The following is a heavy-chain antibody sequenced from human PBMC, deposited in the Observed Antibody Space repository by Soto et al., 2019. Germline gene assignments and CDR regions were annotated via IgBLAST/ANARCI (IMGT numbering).Heavy chain of an antibody. CDR1: GGNFSSYA. CDR3: ARTLSPGSETMG. V-gene: IGHV1-69*01. D-gene: IGHD1-26*01. J-gene: IGHJ4*02. Sequence: QVQLVQSGAEVQKPGSSVNVSCKASGGNFSSYAISWVRQAPGQGLEWMGGNIPIFGTANYAQKVQGRVTITADESTSTAYMELSSLRAEDTAVYYCARTLSPGSETMGWGQGTLVTVPS. CDR2: NIPIFGTA.